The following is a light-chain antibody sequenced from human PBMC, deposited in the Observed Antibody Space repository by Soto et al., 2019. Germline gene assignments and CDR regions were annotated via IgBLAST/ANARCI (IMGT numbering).Light chain of an antibody. CDR1: QSVNQK. CDR2: VAS. CDR3: QQFKNWPHT. Sequence: EIVLTQSPATLSVSPGERATLSCRASQSVNQKLGWYQQKPGQAPRLLIYVASYRSTGIPARFSGSGSGTEYTLTISNLQAEDFAVYYCQQFKNWPHTFGQGTRLEIK. J-gene: IGKJ2*01. V-gene: IGKV3-15*01.